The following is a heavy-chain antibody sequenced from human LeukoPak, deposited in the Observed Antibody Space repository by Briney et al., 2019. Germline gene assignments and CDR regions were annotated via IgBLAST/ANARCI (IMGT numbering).Heavy chain of an antibody. CDR2: IYYSGST. Sequence: PSETLSLTCTVSGGSISPYYWSWIRQPPGKGLEWIGYIYYSGSTNYNPSLKSRVIISVDTSKNPFSLKLSSVTAADTAVYYCAKYGYNHAFDIWGQGTMVTVSS. D-gene: IGHD5-24*01. V-gene: IGHV4-59*01. J-gene: IGHJ3*02. CDR3: AKYGYNHAFDI. CDR1: GGSISPYY.